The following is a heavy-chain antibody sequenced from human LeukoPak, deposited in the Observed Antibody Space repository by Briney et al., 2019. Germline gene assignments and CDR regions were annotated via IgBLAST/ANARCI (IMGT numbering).Heavy chain of an antibody. CDR2: IYYSGST. CDR3: ARDPRMSDY. Sequence: PSETLSLTCTVSGGSISGSNYYWGWIRQPPGKGLEWIGSIYYSGSTYYNPSLKSRVTIFVDTSKNQFSLKVRSVTAADTAVYYCARDPRMSDYWGQGTLVIVSS. J-gene: IGHJ4*02. CDR1: GGSISGSNYY. V-gene: IGHV4-39*07.